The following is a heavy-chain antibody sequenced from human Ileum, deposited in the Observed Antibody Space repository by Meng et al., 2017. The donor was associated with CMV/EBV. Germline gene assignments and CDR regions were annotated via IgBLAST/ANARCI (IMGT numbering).Heavy chain of an antibody. J-gene: IGHJ6*02. CDR3: AKSAYCDGGECYTLNYYYYAVDV. V-gene: IGHV3-23*01. CDR1: GFTFSNYA. Sequence: GESLKISCATSGFTFSNYAMSWVRQAPGKGLEWVSAIVGGGGSRTYYADSVKGRFTISRDTSQNTLYPQIHSPRVEDSAIYYCAKSAYCDGGECYTLNYYYYAVDVWGQGTTVTVSS. D-gene: IGHD2-8*02. CDR2: IVGGGGSRT.